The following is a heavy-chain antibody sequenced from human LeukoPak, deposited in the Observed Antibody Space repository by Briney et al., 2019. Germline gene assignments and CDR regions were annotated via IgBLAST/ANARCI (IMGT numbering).Heavy chain of an antibody. D-gene: IGHD2-2*02. V-gene: IGHV3-7*01. CDR1: GFTFSSYW. CDR2: IKQDGSEK. CDR3: ARVAIVVVPAAILDLVDFWSGYQRYYFDY. J-gene: IGHJ4*02. Sequence: GGSLRLSCAASGFTFSSYWMSWVRQAPGKGLELVANIKQDGSEKYYVDSVKGRFTISRDNAKNSLYLQMNSLRAEDTAVYYCARVAIVVVPAAILDLVDFWSGYQRYYFDYWGQGTLVTVSS.